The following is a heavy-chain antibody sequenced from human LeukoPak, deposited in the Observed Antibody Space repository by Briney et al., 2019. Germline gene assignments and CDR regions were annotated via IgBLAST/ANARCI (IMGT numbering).Heavy chain of an antibody. CDR2: INSDGSTT. D-gene: IGHD6-13*01. CDR3: ARGPYSSNWYVDY. V-gene: IGHV3-74*01. J-gene: IGHJ4*02. CDR1: GFTFSSYW. Sequence: GGSLRLSCAASGFTFSSYWMYWVRQAPGKGLVWVSRINSDGSTTSYADSVKGRFTISRDNAKNTLYLQMNSLRAEDTAVYYCARGPYSSNWYVDYWGQGTLVTVAS.